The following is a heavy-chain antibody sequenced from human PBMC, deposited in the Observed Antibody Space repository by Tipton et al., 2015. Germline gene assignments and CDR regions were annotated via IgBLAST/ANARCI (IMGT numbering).Heavy chain of an antibody. Sequence: AVSGFTFSSYGMSWVRQAPGKGLEWVSTISGSGAGTNYADSVKGRFTISRDNSKKTLWLQMNSLRAEDTAIYYCVRDFDFWTTYTPLGYWGQGTLVTVSS. D-gene: IGHD3/OR15-3a*01. CDR1: GFTFSSYG. V-gene: IGHV3-23*01. CDR2: ISGSGAGT. J-gene: IGHJ4*02. CDR3: VRDFDFWTTYTPLGY.